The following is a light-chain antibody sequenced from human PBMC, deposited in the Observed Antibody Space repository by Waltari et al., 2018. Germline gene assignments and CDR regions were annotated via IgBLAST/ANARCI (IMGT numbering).Light chain of an antibody. CDR2: DVS. Sequence: QSALTQPASVSGSPGQSITISCPGTSSDVCGSNYVSWYQQHPGDAPKLMIYDVSNRPSGVSNRFSGSKSANTASLTIAGLQAEDEADYYCSSYTSSSLVFGGGTKLTVL. CDR3: SSYTSSSLV. CDR1: SSDVCGSNY. V-gene: IGLV2-14*03. J-gene: IGLJ2*01.